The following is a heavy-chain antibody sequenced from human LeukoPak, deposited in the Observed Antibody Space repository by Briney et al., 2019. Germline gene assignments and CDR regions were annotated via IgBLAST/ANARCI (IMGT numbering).Heavy chain of an antibody. J-gene: IGHJ6*02. Sequence: GGSLRLSCAASGFRFTDYSMSWVRQAPGKGLEWVAGLGRSGEYKYYADSVKGRFTISRDNTKDTVSLQMNSLRAEDSAIYFCVKDRPCETCMPMDAWGQGTTVTVSS. V-gene: IGHV3-23*01. CDR3: VKDRPCETCMPMDA. D-gene: IGHD2-2*01. CDR2: LGRSGEYK. CDR1: GFRFTDYS.